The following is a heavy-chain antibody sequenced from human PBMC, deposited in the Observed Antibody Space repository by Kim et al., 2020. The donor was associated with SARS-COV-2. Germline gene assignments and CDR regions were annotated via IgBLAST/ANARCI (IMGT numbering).Heavy chain of an antibody. Sequence: GGSLRLSCAASGCTFSNAWMSWVRQAPGKGLEWVGHIKSKTDGGTTDYAAPVKGRFTISRDDSKNTLYLQMNSLKTEDTAVYYCTTLLRYFDWLAVKYYYYGMDVWGQGTTVTVSS. CDR2: IKSKTDGGTT. CDR1: GCTFSNAW. V-gene: IGHV3-15*01. CDR3: TTLLRYFDWLAVKYYYYGMDV. J-gene: IGHJ6*02. D-gene: IGHD3-9*01.